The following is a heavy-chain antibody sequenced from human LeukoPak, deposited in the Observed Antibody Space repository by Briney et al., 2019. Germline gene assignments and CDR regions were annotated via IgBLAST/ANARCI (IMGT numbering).Heavy chain of an antibody. J-gene: IGHJ4*02. CDR3: AKRFYYDSSGYFFDY. Sequence: GGSLRLSCAASGFTFSNYGIHWVRQAPGKGLEWVAVISYDGSNKYYADSVKGRFTISRDNSENTLYLQMNSLRAEDTAVYYCAKRFYYDSSGYFFDYWGQGTLVTVSS. CDR1: GFTFSNYG. D-gene: IGHD3-22*01. V-gene: IGHV3-30*18. CDR2: ISYDGSNK.